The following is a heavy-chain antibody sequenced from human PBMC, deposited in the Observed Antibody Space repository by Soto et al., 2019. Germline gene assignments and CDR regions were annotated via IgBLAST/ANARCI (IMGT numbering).Heavy chain of an antibody. J-gene: IGHJ6*02. D-gene: IGHD6-13*01. V-gene: IGHV3-30*03. CDR3: ASGIAAGRGYYYYGMDV. CDR1: GFTFSSYG. CDR2: ISYDGSNK. Sequence: GGSLRLSCAASGFTFSSYGMHWVRQAPGKGLEWVAVISYDGSNKYYADSVKGRFTISRDNSKNTLYLQMNSLRAEDTAVYYCASGIAAGRGYYYYGMDVWGQGTTVTVSS.